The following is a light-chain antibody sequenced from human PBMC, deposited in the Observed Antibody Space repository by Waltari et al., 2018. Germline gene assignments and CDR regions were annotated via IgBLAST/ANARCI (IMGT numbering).Light chain of an antibody. CDR1: QSVSSN. CDR3: QQYNNWPPYT. J-gene: IGKJ2*01. Sequence: EIVMTKSPATLSVSPGERATLSCRASQSVSSNLAWDQQKPGQAPRRLIYGASTRATGIPARFSGSGSGTEFTLTISSLQSEDFAVYYCQQYNNWPPYTFGQGTKLEIK. V-gene: IGKV3-15*01. CDR2: GAS.